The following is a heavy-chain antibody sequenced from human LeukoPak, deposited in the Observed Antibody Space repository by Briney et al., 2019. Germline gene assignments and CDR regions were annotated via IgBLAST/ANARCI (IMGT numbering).Heavy chain of an antibody. CDR3: AISGSYRIDAFDI. V-gene: IGHV3-23*01. CDR2: ISGSGGST. Sequence: GGSLRLSCAGSGFTFSSYAMSWVRQAPGKGLEWVSAISGSGGSTYYADSVKGRFTISRDNSKNTLYLQMNSLRAEDTAVYYSAISGSYRIDAFDIWGQGTMVTVSS. J-gene: IGHJ3*02. CDR1: GFTFSSYA. D-gene: IGHD1-26*01.